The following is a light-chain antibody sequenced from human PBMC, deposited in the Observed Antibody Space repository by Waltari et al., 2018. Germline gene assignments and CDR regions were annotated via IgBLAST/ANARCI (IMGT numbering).Light chain of an antibody. Sequence: QSVLTQPPSVSGAPGQKVTISCTGRGSTIGAGYDVHWYQQLPRAAPKLLIYGTSSRPLGVPDRFFGSTSGTSASLAITGLQAEDEADYYCQSYDTTLSVVFGGGTKLTVL. CDR2: GTS. CDR1: GSTIGAGYD. J-gene: IGLJ3*02. CDR3: QSYDTTLSVV. V-gene: IGLV1-40*01.